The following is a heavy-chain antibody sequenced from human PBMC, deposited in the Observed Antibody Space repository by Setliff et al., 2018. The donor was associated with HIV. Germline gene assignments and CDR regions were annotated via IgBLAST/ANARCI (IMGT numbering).Heavy chain of an antibody. Sequence: SETLSLTCAVYGGSFSGYYWSWIRQPPGKGLEWIGEINHSGSTNYNPSLKSRVTMSVDTSTNQFSLKLTSVTAADTAVYYCARGPRYYDILTGPYYYYYYMDVWGKGTTVTVSS. CDR3: ARGPRYYDILTGPYYYYYYMDV. CDR1: GGSFSGYY. J-gene: IGHJ6*03. V-gene: IGHV4-34*01. CDR2: INHSGST. D-gene: IGHD3-9*01.